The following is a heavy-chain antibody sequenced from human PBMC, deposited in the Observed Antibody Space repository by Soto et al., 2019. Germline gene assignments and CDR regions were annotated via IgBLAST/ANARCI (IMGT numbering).Heavy chain of an antibody. CDR1: GYTFTGYG. J-gene: IGHJ6*02. Sequence: ASVTVSCQTSGYTFTGYGISWVRQAPGQGLEWMGWISAYNGNTNYAQKLQGRVTMTTDTSTSTAYMELRSLRSDDTAVYYCARPGDSSSWYYGMDVWGQGTTVTVSS. V-gene: IGHV1-18*01. CDR2: ISAYNGNT. D-gene: IGHD6-13*01. CDR3: ARPGDSSSWYYGMDV.